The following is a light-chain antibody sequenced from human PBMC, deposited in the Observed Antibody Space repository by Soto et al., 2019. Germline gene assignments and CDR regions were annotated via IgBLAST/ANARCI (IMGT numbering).Light chain of an antibody. CDR1: QTVFYTSNVKNY. CDR3: QQSYTTPYT. CDR2: WAS. J-gene: IGKJ2*01. V-gene: IGKV4-1*01. Sequence: DIVLTQSPASLTVSLGEGATIECKSSQTVFYTSNVKNYLSWFQQKPGQPPKLLIYWASTRASGVPERFSGIGSETHFTLTINNVQAEDVASYFCQQSYTTPYTFGQGTKLDI.